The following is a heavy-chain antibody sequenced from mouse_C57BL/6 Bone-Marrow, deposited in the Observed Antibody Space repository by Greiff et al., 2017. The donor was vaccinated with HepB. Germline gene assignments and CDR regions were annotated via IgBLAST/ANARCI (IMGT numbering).Heavy chain of an antibody. J-gene: IGHJ4*01. CDR2: VDPENGDT. CDR1: GFTIKDDY. Sequence: VQLQQSGAELVRPGASVKLSCTASGFTIKDDYMHWVKQKPEQGLEWIGRVDPENGDTEYASKFQGKATITADTSSNTAYLKLSSLTSEDTAVYYCTTDAMDYWGQGNSATVTS. CDR3: TTDAMDY. V-gene: IGHV14-4*01.